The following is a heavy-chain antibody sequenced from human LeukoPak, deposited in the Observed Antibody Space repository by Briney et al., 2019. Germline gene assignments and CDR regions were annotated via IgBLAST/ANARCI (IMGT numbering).Heavy chain of an antibody. Sequence: SETLSLTCTVSGGSISSYYWSWIRQPPGRGLEWIGYIYYSGSTSYNPSLKSRVTISVDTSKNQFSLKLSSVTAADTAVYYCARRMRVAAAGTNYYYGMDVWGQGTTVTVSS. CDR1: GGSISSYY. CDR3: ARRMRVAAAGTNYYYGMDV. D-gene: IGHD6-13*01. J-gene: IGHJ6*02. V-gene: IGHV4-59*08. CDR2: IYYSGST.